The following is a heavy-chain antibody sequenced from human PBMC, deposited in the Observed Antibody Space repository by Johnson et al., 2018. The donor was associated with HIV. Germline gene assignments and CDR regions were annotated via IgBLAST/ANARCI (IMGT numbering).Heavy chain of an antibody. Sequence: EVQLVESGGGVVRPGGSLRLSCAASGFTFDDYGMSWVRQAPGKGLEWVSIIYSGGNTYYADSVKGRFTISRDNSKNSLFLQMNSLRVEDTAVYYCARSGGYPNALDMWGQGTLVTVPA. D-gene: IGHD6-13*01. V-gene: IGHV3-66*01. CDR2: IYSGGNT. CDR1: GFTFDDYG. J-gene: IGHJ3*02. CDR3: ARSGGYPNALDM.